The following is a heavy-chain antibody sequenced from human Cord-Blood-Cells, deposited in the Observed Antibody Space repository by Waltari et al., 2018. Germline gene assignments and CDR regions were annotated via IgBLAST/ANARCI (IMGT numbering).Heavy chain of an antibody. CDR3: ARDFRPGPFDY. CDR1: GYSISSGYY. J-gene: IGHJ4*02. Sequence: QVQLQESGPGLVKPSETLSLTCAVSGYSISSGYYWGWIRQPPGKGLEWIGSIYNSGSTSYNPYLKSRVTISVDTSKNQFSLKLSSVTAADTAVYYCARDFRPGPFDYWGQGTLVTVSS. CDR2: IYNSGST. V-gene: IGHV4-38-2*02.